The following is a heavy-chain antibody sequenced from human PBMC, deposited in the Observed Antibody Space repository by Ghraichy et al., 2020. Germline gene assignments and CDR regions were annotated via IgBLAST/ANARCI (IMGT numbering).Heavy chain of an antibody. Sequence: SETLSLTCAVYGGSFSGYYWSWIRQPPGKGLEWIGEINHSGSTNYNPSLKSRVTISVDTSKNQFSLKLSSVTAADTAVYYCARGPHYYGSGSYYIQRRTTIYFDYWGQGTLVTVSS. CDR1: GGSFSGYY. J-gene: IGHJ4*02. CDR2: INHSGST. D-gene: IGHD3-10*01. CDR3: ARGPHYYGSGSYYIQRRTTIYFDY. V-gene: IGHV4-34*01.